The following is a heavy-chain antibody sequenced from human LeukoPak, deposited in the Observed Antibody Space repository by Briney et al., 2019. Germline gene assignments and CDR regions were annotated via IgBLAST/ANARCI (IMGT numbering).Heavy chain of an antibody. V-gene: IGHV4-4*07. CDR3: ARHKLGAGPLDY. CDR1: YDSIGTYL. CDR2: IFASGST. Sequence: SETLSLTCTVSYDSIGTYLWNWVRQPAGKGLEWIGRIFASGSTFYSPSLKSRVTISVDTSKNQFSLKLSSVTAADTAVYYCARHKLGAGPLDYWGQGTLVTVSS. D-gene: IGHD6-19*01. J-gene: IGHJ4*02.